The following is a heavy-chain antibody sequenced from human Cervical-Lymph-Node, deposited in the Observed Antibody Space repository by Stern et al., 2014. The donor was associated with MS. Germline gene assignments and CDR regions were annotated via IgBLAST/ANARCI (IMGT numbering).Heavy chain of an antibody. V-gene: IGHV3-30*03. J-gene: IGHJ6*02. CDR1: GFSLSNSA. CDR2: MSFVGGNK. Sequence: QVQLVESGGGVVQPGRSLTLSCAASGFSLSNSAMHWVRQAPGKGLEWVAVMSFVGGNKKYGEYVKGRFSISRAMAKNTLFLQMNSLRLEDTAVYYCMGVGDAMHVWGQGTTVIVSS. CDR3: MGVGDAMHV.